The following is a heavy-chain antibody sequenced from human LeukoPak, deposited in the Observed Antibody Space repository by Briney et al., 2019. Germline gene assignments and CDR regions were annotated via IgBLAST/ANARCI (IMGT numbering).Heavy chain of an antibody. V-gene: IGHV3-53*01. J-gene: IGHJ4*02. CDR1: GFSVGSNY. CDR3: RHWVADPDY. Sequence: GGSLRLSCAASGFSVGSNYVTWIRQAPGKGLQWVSVIYSGGSTYYADSVKGRFTLSRDDSKNTVYLQINSLRAEDTDVYYCRHWVADPDYWGERTLVTVSS. D-gene: IGHD7-27*01. CDR2: IYSGGST.